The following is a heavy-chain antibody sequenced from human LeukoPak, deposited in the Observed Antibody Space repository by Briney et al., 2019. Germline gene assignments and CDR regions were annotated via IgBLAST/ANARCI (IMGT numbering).Heavy chain of an antibody. CDR3: AKDLYQLPKYYFDY. V-gene: IGHV3-23*01. CDR2: ISGSGGST. J-gene: IGHJ4*02. Sequence: PGGSLRLSCAASGFTFTSYAMSWVRQAPGKGLEWVSAISGSGGSTYYADSVKGRFTISRDNSKNTLYLQMNSLRAEDTAVYYCAKDLYQLPKYYFDYWGQGTLVTVSS. CDR1: GFTFTSYA. D-gene: IGHD2-2*01.